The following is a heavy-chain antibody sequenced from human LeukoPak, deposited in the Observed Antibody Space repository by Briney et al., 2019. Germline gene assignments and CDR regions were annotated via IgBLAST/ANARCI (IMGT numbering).Heavy chain of an antibody. Sequence: ASVKVSCKASGGTFSSYAISWVRQAPGQGLEWMGIINPSGGSTSYAQKFQGRVTMTRDTSTSTVYMELSSLRSEDTAVYYCAREQSSTGNCLEDWGQGTLVTVSS. CDR3: AREQSSTGNCLED. CDR2: INPSGGST. V-gene: IGHV1-46*01. J-gene: IGHJ4*02. CDR1: GGTFSSYA. D-gene: IGHD4-23*01.